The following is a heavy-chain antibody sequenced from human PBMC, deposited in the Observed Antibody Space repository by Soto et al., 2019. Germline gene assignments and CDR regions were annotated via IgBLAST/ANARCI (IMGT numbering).Heavy chain of an antibody. CDR2: IVVGSGNT. V-gene: IGHV1-58*02. CDR1: GFTFTSSA. Sequence: SVKVSCKASGFTFTSSAMQWVRQARGQRLEWIGWIVVGSGNTNYAQKFQERVTITRDMSTSTAYMELSSLRSEDTAVYYCARDLTTVTHPFDYWGQGTLVTVSS. J-gene: IGHJ4*02. D-gene: IGHD4-17*01. CDR3: ARDLTTVTHPFDY.